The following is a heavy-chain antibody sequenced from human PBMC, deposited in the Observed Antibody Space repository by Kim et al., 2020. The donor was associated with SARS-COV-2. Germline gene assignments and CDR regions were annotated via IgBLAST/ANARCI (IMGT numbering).Heavy chain of an antibody. V-gene: IGHV1-69*13. J-gene: IGHJ6*02. CDR1: GGTFSSYA. D-gene: IGHD3-10*01. CDR3: ARVTDYYGSGSRYYCGMDV. CDR2: IIPIFGTA. Sequence: SVKVSCKASGGTFSSYAISWVRQAPGQGLEWMGGIIPIFGTANYAQKFQGRVTITADESTSTAYMELSRLRTEDTAVYYCARVTDYYGSGSRYYCGMDVWGQGSTVTVSS.